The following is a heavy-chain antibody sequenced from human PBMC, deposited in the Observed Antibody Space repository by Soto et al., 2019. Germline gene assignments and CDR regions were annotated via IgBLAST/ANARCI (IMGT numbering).Heavy chain of an antibody. J-gene: IGHJ4*02. CDR2: IYYSGST. V-gene: IGHV4-59*08. Sequence: QVQLQESGPGLVKPSETLSLTCTVSGGSISSYYWSWIRQPPGKGLEWIGYIYYSGSTNYNPSLTSRVTISVDTSNNQFSLKLTSVTAADTAVYYCARGYGDYVLDYWGQGTLVTVSS. CDR1: GGSISSYY. D-gene: IGHD4-17*01. CDR3: ARGYGDYVLDY.